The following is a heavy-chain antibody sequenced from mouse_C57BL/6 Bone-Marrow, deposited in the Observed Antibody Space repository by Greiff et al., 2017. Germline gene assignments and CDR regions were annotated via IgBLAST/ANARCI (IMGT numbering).Heavy chain of an antibody. CDR2: ISDGGSYT. V-gene: IGHV5-4*03. CDR3: ARASIVTTAHYYAMDY. Sequence: EVMLVESGGGLVKPGGSLKLSCAASGFTFSSYAMSWVRQTPEKRLEWVATISDGGSYTYYPDNVKGRFTISRDNAKNNLYLQMSHLKSEDTAMYYCARASIVTTAHYYAMDYWGQGTSVTVSS. J-gene: IGHJ4*01. CDR1: GFTFSSYA. D-gene: IGHD2-5*01.